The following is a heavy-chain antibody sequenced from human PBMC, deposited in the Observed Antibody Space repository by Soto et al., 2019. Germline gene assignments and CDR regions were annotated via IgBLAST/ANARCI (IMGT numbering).Heavy chain of an antibody. CDR3: ARDSIVGSYNWFDP. CDR2: TYYRSKWYS. D-gene: IGHD3-22*01. V-gene: IGHV6-1*01. CDR1: GGSVSSNSAA. J-gene: IGHJ5*02. Sequence: SQTLSLTFAISGGSVSSNSAAWNWIRHSPSRVLEWLGRTYYRSKWYSSYSVSVKSRITINPDTSKNQFSLQLNSVTPEDTAVYYCARDSIVGSYNWFDPWGQGTLVTVSS.